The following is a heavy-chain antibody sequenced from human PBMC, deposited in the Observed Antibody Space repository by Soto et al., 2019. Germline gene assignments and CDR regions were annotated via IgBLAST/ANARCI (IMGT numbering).Heavy chain of an antibody. D-gene: IGHD1-1*01. CDR3: AKDTTPWVPWYLDY. CDR1: RFTFSSYG. V-gene: IGHV3-30*18. CDR2: ISNDGSNT. Sequence: QVHLVESGGGVVQPGRSLRLSCAASRFTFSSYGMHWVRQAPGKGLEWVAVISNDGSNTYYADSVKGRFTVSRDNSKNTLYLQMNSLRAEDTAVYYCAKDTTPWVPWYLDYWGQGTLVTVSS. J-gene: IGHJ4*02.